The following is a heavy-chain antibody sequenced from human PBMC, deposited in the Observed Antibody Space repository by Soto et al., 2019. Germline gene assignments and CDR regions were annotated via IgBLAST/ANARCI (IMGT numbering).Heavy chain of an antibody. CDR1: GYSFTSYW. CDR2: IYPGDSDT. Sequence: PGESLKISCKGSGYSFTSYWIGWVRQMPGKGLEWMGIIYPGDSDTRYSPSFQGQVTISADKSISTAYLQWSSLKASDTAMYYCARAPDYYGSGSYPGYFDYWGQGTLVTVSS. CDR3: ARAPDYYGSGSYPGYFDY. D-gene: IGHD3-10*01. V-gene: IGHV5-51*01. J-gene: IGHJ4*02.